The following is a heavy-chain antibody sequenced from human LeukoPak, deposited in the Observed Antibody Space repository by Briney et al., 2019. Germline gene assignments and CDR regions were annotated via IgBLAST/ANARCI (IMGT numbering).Heavy chain of an antibody. CDR1: GGSISSNY. CDR2: IYYSGIT. D-gene: IGHD1-1*01. V-gene: IGHV4-59*01. J-gene: IGHJ4*02. CDR3: ARGGRWEHFDY. Sequence: PSETLSLTCTVSGGSISSNYWSWVRQPPGKGLEWIGYIYYSGITNNNPSLKSRVTISVDTSKNQFSLKLSSVTAADTAVYYCARGGRWEHFDYWGQGTLVTVSS.